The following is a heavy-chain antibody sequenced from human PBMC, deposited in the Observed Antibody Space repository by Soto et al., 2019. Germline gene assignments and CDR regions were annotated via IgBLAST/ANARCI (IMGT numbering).Heavy chain of an antibody. Sequence: GGSLRLSCAASGFTFSSYGMHWVRQAPGKGLEWVAVISYDGSNKYYADSVKGRFTISRDNSKNTLYLQMNSLRAEDTAVYYCAKDDQFWYYDYIWGSYIDAFDIWGQGTMVTVS. CDR1: GFTFSSYG. CDR3: AKDDQFWYYDYIWGSYIDAFDI. J-gene: IGHJ3*02. V-gene: IGHV3-30*18. CDR2: ISYDGSNK. D-gene: IGHD3-16*01.